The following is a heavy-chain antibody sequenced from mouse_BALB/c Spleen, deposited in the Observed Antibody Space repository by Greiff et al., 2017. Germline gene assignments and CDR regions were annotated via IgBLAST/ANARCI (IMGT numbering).Heavy chain of an antibody. V-gene: IGHV3-8*02. CDR1: GDSITSGY. CDR2: ISYSGST. J-gene: IGHJ2*01. Sequence: EVKLQESGPSLVKPSQTLSLTCSVTGDSITSGYWNWIRKFPGNKLEYMGYISYSGSTYYNPSLKSRISITRDTSKNQYYLLLNSVTTEDTATYYCARSPYYYGSSYGYFDYWGQGTTLTVSS. CDR3: ARSPYYYGSSYGYFDY. D-gene: IGHD1-1*01.